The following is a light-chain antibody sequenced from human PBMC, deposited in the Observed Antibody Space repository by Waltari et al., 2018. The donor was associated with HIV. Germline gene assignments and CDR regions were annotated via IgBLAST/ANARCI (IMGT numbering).Light chain of an antibody. CDR1: SSDVGGYDY. V-gene: IGLV2-8*01. Sequence: QSALTQPLSASGSPGQSVTISCTGTSSDVGGYDYVSWYQQHPGKAPKLMLYEVTKRPSRVPDRFSGSKSGNTASLTVSGLQTEDEADYYCSSYAGSNNLIFGGGTKLTVL. J-gene: IGLJ2*01. CDR3: SSYAGSNNLI. CDR2: EVT.